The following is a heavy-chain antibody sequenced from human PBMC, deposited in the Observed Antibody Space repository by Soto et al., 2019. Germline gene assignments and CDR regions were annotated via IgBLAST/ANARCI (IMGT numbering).Heavy chain of an antibody. Sequence: LGESLKISCKGSGYSFAGYWITWVRQKPGKGLEWMGRIDPSDSQTYYSPSFRGHVTISATKSITTVFLQWSSLRASDTAMYYCARQIYDSDTGPNFQYPLAYWGQGTLVTVSS. CDR3: ARQIYDSDTGPNFQYPLAY. CDR2: IDPSDSQT. D-gene: IGHD3-22*01. J-gene: IGHJ4*02. CDR1: GYSFAGYW. V-gene: IGHV5-10-1*01.